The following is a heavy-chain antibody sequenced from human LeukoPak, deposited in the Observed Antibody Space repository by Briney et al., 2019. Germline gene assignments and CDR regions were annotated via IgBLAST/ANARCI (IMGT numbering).Heavy chain of an antibody. J-gene: IGHJ6*04. CDR2: IYSGGNT. CDR3: AELGITMIGGV. V-gene: IGHV3-53*01. Sequence: GGSLRLSCTVSGFTVSSNSMSWVRQAPGKGLEWVSFIYSGGNTHNSDSVKGRFTISRDNSKNSLYLQMNSLRAEDTAVYYCAELGITMIGGVWGEGTTVTISS. D-gene: IGHD3-10*02. CDR1: GFTVSSNS.